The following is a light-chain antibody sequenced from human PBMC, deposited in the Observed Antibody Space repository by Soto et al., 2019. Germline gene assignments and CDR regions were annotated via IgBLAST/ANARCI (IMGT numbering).Light chain of an antibody. V-gene: IGLV1-51*01. J-gene: IGLJ2*01. Sequence: QSVLTQPPSVSAAPGQKVTISCSVSSSNIGNNYVSWYQQLPGTAPKLLIYDTNKLPSGIPDRFSGSKSGTSATLGIAGLQTGDEADYYCGAWASSLSVVVFVGGTKLTVL. CDR1: SSNIGNNY. CDR3: GAWASSLSVVV. CDR2: DTN.